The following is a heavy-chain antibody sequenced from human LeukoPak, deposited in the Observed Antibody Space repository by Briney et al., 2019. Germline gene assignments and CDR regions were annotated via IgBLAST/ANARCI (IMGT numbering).Heavy chain of an antibody. J-gene: IGHJ5*02. Sequence: AAVKVSCKASGYTFSDSYIHWVRQAPGQGLEWMGSMNPKSGGTKYAQKFQGRVSMTRDTSISTAYMELASLTSDDTAVYYCARAGGRSWFDPWGQGTLVTVSS. CDR1: GYTFSDSY. CDR3: ARAGGRSWFDP. V-gene: IGHV1-2*02. D-gene: IGHD1-26*01. CDR2: MNPKSGGT.